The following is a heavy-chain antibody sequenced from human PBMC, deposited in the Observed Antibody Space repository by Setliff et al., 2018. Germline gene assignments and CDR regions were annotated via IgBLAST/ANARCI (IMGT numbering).Heavy chain of an antibody. J-gene: IGHJ4*02. CDR2: IHQNGSWI. V-gene: IGHV3-7*01. CDR3: VRNGGNSDY. Sequence: ETLSLTCTVSGDSIDTDIWWSWVRQAPGKGLEWVANIHQNGSWIYYVDSVRGRFSISRDNARNSVHLQMNSLRAEDTAIYYCVRNGGNSDYWGQGTLVTVSS. D-gene: IGHD2-8*01. CDR1: GDSIDTDIW.